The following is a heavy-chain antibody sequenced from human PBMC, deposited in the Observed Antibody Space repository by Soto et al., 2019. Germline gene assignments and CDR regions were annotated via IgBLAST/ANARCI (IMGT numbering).Heavy chain of an antibody. Sequence: TSETLSLTCTVSGGSVSSGSYYWSWIRQPPGKGLEWIGYIYYSGSTNYNPSLKSRVTISVDTSKNQFSLKLSSVTAADTAVYYCARRGTARYYYYGMDVWGQGTTVTVSS. D-gene: IGHD6-13*01. V-gene: IGHV4-61*01. J-gene: IGHJ6*02. CDR2: IYYSGST. CDR3: ARRGTARYYYYGMDV. CDR1: GGSVSSGSYY.